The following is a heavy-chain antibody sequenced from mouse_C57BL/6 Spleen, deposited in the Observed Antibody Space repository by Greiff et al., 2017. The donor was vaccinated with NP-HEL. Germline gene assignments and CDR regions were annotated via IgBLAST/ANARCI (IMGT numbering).Heavy chain of an antibody. CDR2: IDPEDGET. V-gene: IGHV14-2*01. D-gene: IGHD2-4*01. CDR1: GFNIKDYY. CDR3: ADLYDYDWYFDV. Sequence: VQLKQSGAELVKPGASVKLSCTASGFNIKDYYMHWVKQRTEQGLEWIGRIDPEDGETKYAPKFQGKATITADTSSNTADLQLSSLTSEDTAVYYCADLYDYDWYFDVWGTGTTVTVSS. J-gene: IGHJ1*03.